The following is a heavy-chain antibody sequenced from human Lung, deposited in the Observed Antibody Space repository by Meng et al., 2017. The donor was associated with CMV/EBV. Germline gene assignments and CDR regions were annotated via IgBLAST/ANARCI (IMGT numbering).Heavy chain of an antibody. CDR3: ARDLEY. Sequence: QLQLQQVGPGLVRPSATLSLTCSVSGGSISSSTYHWAWIRQPPGKGLEWIGSLYDSGSTYYHPSLKSRVTISVDTSKTYFSLKLRSVTAADTAVYYCARDLEYWGQGTLVTVSS. V-gene: IGHV4-39*07. J-gene: IGHJ4*02. CDR2: LYDSGST. CDR1: GGSISSSTYH. D-gene: IGHD1-1*01.